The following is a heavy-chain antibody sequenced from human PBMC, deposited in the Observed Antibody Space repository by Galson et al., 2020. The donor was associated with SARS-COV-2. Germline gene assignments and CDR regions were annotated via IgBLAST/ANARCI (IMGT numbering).Heavy chain of an antibody. CDR1: GYTFTSYA. V-gene: IGHV1-3*01. D-gene: IGHD4-4*01. J-gene: IGHJ4*02. CDR3: ATNRAQSTTTVNLDY. CDR2: INAGNGNT. Sequence: ASVKVSCKASGYTFTSYAMHWVRQDPGQRLEWMGWINAGNGNTKYSQKFQGRVTITRDTSASTAYMELSSLRSEDTAVYYCATNRAQSTTTVNLDYWGQGTLVTVSS.